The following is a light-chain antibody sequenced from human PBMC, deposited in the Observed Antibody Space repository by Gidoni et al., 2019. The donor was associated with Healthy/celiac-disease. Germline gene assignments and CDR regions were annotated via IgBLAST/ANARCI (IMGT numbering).Light chain of an antibody. CDR1: QGISKY. V-gene: IGKV1-27*01. Sequence: DILLTQSPSSLSASVCDRVTITCRSSQGISKYLAWYQQKPGKVPKLLIYAASTLQSGVPSRFSGSGSGTDFTLTISSLHHEDVATYYCKKYNSAPRTFGQGTKVEIK. CDR2: AAS. J-gene: IGKJ1*01. CDR3: KKYNSAPRT.